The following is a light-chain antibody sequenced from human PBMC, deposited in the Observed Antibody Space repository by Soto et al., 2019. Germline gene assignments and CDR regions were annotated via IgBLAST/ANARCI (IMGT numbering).Light chain of an antibody. V-gene: IGKV3-20*01. Sequence: EIVLTQSPGTLSLSPGERVTLSCGASQSVPANYFAWYQQQPGQAPRLLIYGASNRATGIPDIFSGSGSGTVFTLTVSRLEPEDFAVYFCLQYGTPWWTFGQGARVEIK. CDR2: GAS. CDR1: QSVPANY. CDR3: LQYGTPWWT. J-gene: IGKJ1*01.